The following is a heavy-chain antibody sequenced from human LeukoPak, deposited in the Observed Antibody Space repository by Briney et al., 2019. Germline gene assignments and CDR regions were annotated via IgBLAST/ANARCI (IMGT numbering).Heavy chain of an antibody. CDR3: APAPYYSDTSGYY. D-gene: IGHD3-22*01. V-gene: IGHV3-48*04. CDR1: GFTVSSNY. Sequence: GGSLRLSCEASGFTVSSNYMSWVRRAPGEGLEWVSCISSSSRTTYYADSVKGRFTISRDNGKNSLYLQMNSLRAEDTAVYYCAPAPYYSDTSGYYWGQGTLVTVSS. CDR2: ISSSSRTT. J-gene: IGHJ4*02.